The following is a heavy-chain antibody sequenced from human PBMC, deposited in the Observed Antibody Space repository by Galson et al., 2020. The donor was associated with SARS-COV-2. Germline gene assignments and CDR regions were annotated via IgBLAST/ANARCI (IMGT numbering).Heavy chain of an antibody. CDR1: GFSLSTRGIC. V-gene: IGHV2-70*11. J-gene: IGHJ5*02. CDR2: IDWDDDK. CDR3: ARGYWVCTTRSCYRPWFDP. D-gene: IGHD2-15*01. Sequence: ESGPTLVKPTQTLTLTCTFSGFSLSTRGICVSWIRQPPGKALEWLARIDWDDDKYYNTFLKTRLTVSKDTSKNQVVLTMTNMDPVDTATYYCARGYWVCTTRSCYRPWFDPWGQGTLVTVSS.